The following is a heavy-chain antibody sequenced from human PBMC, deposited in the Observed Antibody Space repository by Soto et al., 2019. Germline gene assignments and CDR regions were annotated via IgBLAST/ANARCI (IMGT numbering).Heavy chain of an antibody. J-gene: IGHJ4*02. CDR2: IKSRTDGGTA. D-gene: IGHD1-1*01. CDR1: GFTFNNAW. Sequence: EVRLVESGGDLVEPGGSLRLSCAASGFTFNNAWMSWVRQAPGKGLEWVGRIKSRTDGGTADYAAPVKGRFTISRDDSKNTLFLQMNSLKTEDAAMYYCTTNRYNWGQGTLVTVSS. CDR3: TTNRYN. V-gene: IGHV3-15*01.